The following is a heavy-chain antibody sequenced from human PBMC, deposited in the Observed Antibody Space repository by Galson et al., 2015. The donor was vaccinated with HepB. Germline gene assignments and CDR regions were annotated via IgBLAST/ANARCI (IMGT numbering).Heavy chain of an antibody. CDR2: ISNGGGST. J-gene: IGHJ4*02. D-gene: IGHD4-11*01. CDR3: ATADDYSFFEY. V-gene: IGHV3-23*01. Sequence: SLRLSCAASGFTFSNYAMTWVRQAPGKGLEWVSGISNGGGSTYYADSVKGRFTISRDNSKDTLYLQLDGLRAEDTAVYYCATADDYSFFEYWGQGTLVTVSS. CDR1: GFTFSNYA.